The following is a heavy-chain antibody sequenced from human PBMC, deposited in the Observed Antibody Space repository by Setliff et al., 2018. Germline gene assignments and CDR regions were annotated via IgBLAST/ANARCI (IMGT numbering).Heavy chain of an antibody. CDR3: ARHPYYYGSGTYLDNNNRWFDP. CDR2: IYPGDSIT. Sequence: GESLKISCKGSGYSFSTCRIGWVRQMPGKGLEWMGIIYPGDSITRYSPSFQGQVTISVDKSINTAYLQWSSLRASDTAIYYCARHPYYYGSGTYLDNNNRWFDPWGQGTLVTVSS. D-gene: IGHD3-10*01. V-gene: IGHV5-51*01. J-gene: IGHJ5*02. CDR1: GYSFSTCR.